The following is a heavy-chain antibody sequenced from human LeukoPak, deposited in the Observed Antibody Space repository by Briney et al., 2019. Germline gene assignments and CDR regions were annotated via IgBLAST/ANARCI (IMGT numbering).Heavy chain of an antibody. CDR1: GYTFTSYG. D-gene: IGHD3-10*01. V-gene: IGHV1-18*01. Sequence: ASVKVSCKASGYTFTSYGISWVRQAPGQGLEWMGWISAYNGNTNYAQKLQGRVTMTTDTSTSTAYMELRSLRSDDTAVYYCARGPPVLLWFGELLATWGQGTLVTVSS. CDR2: ISAYNGNT. J-gene: IGHJ5*02. CDR3: ARGPPVLLWFGELLAT.